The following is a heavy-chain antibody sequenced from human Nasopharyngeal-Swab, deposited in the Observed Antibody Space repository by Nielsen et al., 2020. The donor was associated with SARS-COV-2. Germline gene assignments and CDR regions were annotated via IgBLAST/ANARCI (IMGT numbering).Heavy chain of an antibody. J-gene: IGHJ5*02. CDR3: ATMTGVYDYVWGPRGWFDP. V-gene: IGHV1-18*01. D-gene: IGHD3-16*01. CDR1: GYTFTSYG. Sequence: ASVKVSCKASGYTFTSYGISWVRQAPGQGLEWMGWISAYNGNTIYAQKFQGRVTMTEDTSTDTAYMELSSLRSEDTAVYYCATMTGVYDYVWGPRGWFDPWGQGTLVTVSS. CDR2: ISAYNGNT.